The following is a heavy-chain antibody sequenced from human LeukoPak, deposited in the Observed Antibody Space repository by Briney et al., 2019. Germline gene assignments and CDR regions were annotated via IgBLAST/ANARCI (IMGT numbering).Heavy chain of an antibody. CDR1: GFTFSSSY. V-gene: IGHV3-53*01. CDR3: ARAAYDSGSYIVNHDY. CDR2: LFRDDTT. J-gene: IGHJ4*02. Sequence: GGSLRLSCAASGFTFSSSYMSWVRQAPGKGLEWVSVLFRDDTTYYADSVKGRFTISRDNSKNTLYLQMSSLRGEDTAVYYCARAAYDSGSYIVNHDYWGQGALVTVSS. D-gene: IGHD3-22*01.